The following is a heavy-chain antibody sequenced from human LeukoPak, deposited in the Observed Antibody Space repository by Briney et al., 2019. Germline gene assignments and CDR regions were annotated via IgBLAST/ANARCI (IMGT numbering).Heavy chain of an antibody. CDR3: AKDSGVGMATTLSILDI. J-gene: IGHJ3*02. CDR2: IRYDGSHK. Sequence: PGGSLRLSCTGSGFTFSSYSMNWVRQAPGKGLEWVAFIRYDGSHKYYADSVKGRFTISRDNSKNTLYLQMNSLRAEDTAVYYCAKDSGVGMATTLSILDIWGQGTMVTVSS. D-gene: IGHD5-24*01. V-gene: IGHV3-30*02. CDR1: GFTFSSYS.